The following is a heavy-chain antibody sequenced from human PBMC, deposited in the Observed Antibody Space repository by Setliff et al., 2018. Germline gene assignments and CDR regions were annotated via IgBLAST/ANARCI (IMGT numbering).Heavy chain of an antibody. J-gene: IGHJ4*02. V-gene: IGHV1-18*04. CDR1: GYMFKSHG. CDR2: ISAYNDNT. Sequence: GASVKVSCKASGYMFKSHGINWMRQAPGQGFEWMGWISAYNDNTKSAQKFQGRVTMTRDTSTSTIYLELTSLRSDDTAVYYCARAGVAAAGKKGVFEHWGQGTLVTVSS. D-gene: IGHD6-13*01. CDR3: ARAGVAAAGKKGVFEH.